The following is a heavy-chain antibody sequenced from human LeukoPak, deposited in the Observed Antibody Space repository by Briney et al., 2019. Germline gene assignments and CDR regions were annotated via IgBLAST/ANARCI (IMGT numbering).Heavy chain of an antibody. CDR3: ARVRGYYDSSGYDY. CDR1: GASISSYY. CDR2: IYYSGST. Sequence: SETLSLTCTVSGASISSYYWSWIRQPPGKGLEWIGCIYYSGSTNYNPALKSRVTISEDTSKNQISLKLSSVTAADTAVYYCARVRGYYDSSGYDYWGQGTLVTVSS. J-gene: IGHJ4*02. V-gene: IGHV4-59*01. D-gene: IGHD3-22*01.